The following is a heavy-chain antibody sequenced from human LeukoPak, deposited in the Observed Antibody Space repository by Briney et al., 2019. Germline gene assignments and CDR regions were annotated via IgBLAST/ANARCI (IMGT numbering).Heavy chain of an antibody. CDR3: ARDERYCSGGSCYYYYMDV. CDR1: GFTFSSYS. D-gene: IGHD2-15*01. J-gene: IGHJ6*03. CDR2: ISSSSSYI. V-gene: IGHV3-21*01. Sequence: TGGSLRLSCAASGFTFSSYSMNWVRQAPGKGLEWVSSISSSSSYIYYADSVKGRFTISRDNAKNSLYLQMNSLGAEDTAVYYCARDERYCSGGSCYYYYMDVWGKGTTVTISS.